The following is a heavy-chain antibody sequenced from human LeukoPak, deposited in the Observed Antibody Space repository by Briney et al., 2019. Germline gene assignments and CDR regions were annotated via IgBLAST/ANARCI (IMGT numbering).Heavy chain of an antibody. D-gene: IGHD4-17*01. J-gene: IGHJ4*02. Sequence: GGSLRLSCAASGFTFSSYWMSWVRQAPGKGLEWVANIKQDGSEKYYVDSVKGRFTISRDNAKNLLYLQMNSLRAEDTAVYYCARDPTTVTTPIYLDYWGQGTLVTVSS. CDR1: GFTFSSYW. V-gene: IGHV3-7*01. CDR2: IKQDGSEK. CDR3: ARDPTTVTTPIYLDY.